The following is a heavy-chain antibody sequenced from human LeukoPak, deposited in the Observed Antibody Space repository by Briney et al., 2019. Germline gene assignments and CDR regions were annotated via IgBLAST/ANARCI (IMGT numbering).Heavy chain of an antibody. Sequence: GGSLRLSCAASGFTFSSYSMNWVRQAPGKGLEWVSSISSSSSYMYYADSVKGRFTISRDNAKNSLYLQMNSLRAEDTAVYYCARQFNYDSSGYYYPSYYYYMDVWGKGTTVTVSS. CDR2: ISSSSSYM. CDR1: GFTFSSYS. D-gene: IGHD3-22*01. J-gene: IGHJ6*03. CDR3: ARQFNYDSSGYYYPSYYYYMDV. V-gene: IGHV3-21*01.